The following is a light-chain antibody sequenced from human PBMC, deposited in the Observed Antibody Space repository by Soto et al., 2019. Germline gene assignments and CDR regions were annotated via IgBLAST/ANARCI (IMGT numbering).Light chain of an antibody. Sequence: EIVLTQSPVTLPVSPGERATLSCRASQSVSSNLAWYQQKPGQAPRFLIYGASTRATGIPARFSGSGSGTEFTLTISSLQSEDFAVYYCQQYDNWPLTFGGGTKVDIK. CDR1: QSVSSN. V-gene: IGKV3-15*01. CDR3: QQYDNWPLT. CDR2: GAS. J-gene: IGKJ4*01.